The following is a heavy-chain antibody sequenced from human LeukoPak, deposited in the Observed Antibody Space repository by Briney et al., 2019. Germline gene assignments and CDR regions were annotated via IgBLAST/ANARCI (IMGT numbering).Heavy chain of an antibody. CDR2: IYISETT. Sequence: SETLSLTCTVSGVSFSSYNWSWIRQPAGKGLEWIGRIYISETTIYNPSLRSRVTMSVDTSKNQFSLKLSSVTAADTAVYYCARVSTSWYQDWYFDLWGRGTLVTVSS. V-gene: IGHV4-4*07. D-gene: IGHD6-13*01. CDR1: GVSFSSYN. J-gene: IGHJ2*01. CDR3: ARVSTSWYQDWYFDL.